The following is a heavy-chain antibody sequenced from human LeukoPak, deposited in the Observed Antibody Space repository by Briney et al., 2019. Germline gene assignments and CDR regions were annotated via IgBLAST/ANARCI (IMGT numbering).Heavy chain of an antibody. V-gene: IGHV4-39*07. CDR2: IFYSGST. J-gene: IGHJ4*02. CDR3: ARVRGNWNRGRYYFDY. CDR1: GGSISTSNYY. D-gene: IGHD1-20*01. Sequence: SETLSLTCTVSGGSISTSNYYWGWIRQPPGKGLEWIGNIFYSGSTYYGPSLKSRVTISVDTSKNQFSLKLSSVTAADTAVYYCARVRGNWNRGRYYFDYWGQGTLVTVSS.